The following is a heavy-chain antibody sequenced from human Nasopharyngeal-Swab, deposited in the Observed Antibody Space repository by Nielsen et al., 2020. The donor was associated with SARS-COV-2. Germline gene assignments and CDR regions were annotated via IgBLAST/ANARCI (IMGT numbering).Heavy chain of an antibody. Sequence: KASCKGSGYSFTSYWVGWVRQMPGKGLERMGIIYPGDSDTRYSPSFQGQVTISADKSISTAYLQWSSLKASDTAMYYCARPQNYGYYGMDVWGQGTTVTVSS. CDR3: ARPQNYGYYGMDV. CDR1: GYSFTSYW. V-gene: IGHV5-51*01. J-gene: IGHJ6*02. CDR2: IYPGDSDT.